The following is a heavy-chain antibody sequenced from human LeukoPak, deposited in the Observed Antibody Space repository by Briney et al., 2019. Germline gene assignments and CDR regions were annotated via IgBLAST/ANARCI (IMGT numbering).Heavy chain of an antibody. Sequence: SETLSLTCTVSGYSISSGYYWGWIRQPPGKGLEWIGSIYHSGSTYYNPSLKSRVTISVDTSKNQFSLKLSSVTAADTAVYYCARVFRDTADYWGQGTLVTVSS. CDR2: IYHSGST. D-gene: IGHD5-18*01. V-gene: IGHV4-38-2*02. CDR3: ARVFRDTADY. CDR1: GYSISSGYY. J-gene: IGHJ4*02.